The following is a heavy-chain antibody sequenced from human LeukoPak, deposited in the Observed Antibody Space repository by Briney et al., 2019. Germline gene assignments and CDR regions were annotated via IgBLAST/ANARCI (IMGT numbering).Heavy chain of an antibody. CDR2: IYHSGST. D-gene: IGHD3-9*01. CDR1: GGSISSGGYS. Sequence: SETLSLTCAVSGGSISSGGYSWSWIRQPPGKGLEWIGYIYHSGSTYYNPSLKSRVTISVDTSKNQFSLKLSSVTAADTAVYYCARGAPRLYYDILTGYLPLDYWGQGTLVTVSS. CDR3: ARGAPRLYYDILTGYLPLDY. V-gene: IGHV4-30-2*01. J-gene: IGHJ4*02.